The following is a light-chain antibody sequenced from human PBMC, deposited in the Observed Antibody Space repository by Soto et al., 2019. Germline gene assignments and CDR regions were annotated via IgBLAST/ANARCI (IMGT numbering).Light chain of an antibody. CDR3: QQYNNWHQT. CDR1: QSVSSN. J-gene: IGKJ2*01. Sequence: EIVMTQSPATLSVSPGERATLSCRASQSVSSNLAWYQQKPGQAPRLLIYGASTRATGIPARFSGSGSGTEFTLTISSLQSGDFAVYYCQQYNNWHQTFGQGTKLQSK. CDR2: GAS. V-gene: IGKV3-15*01.